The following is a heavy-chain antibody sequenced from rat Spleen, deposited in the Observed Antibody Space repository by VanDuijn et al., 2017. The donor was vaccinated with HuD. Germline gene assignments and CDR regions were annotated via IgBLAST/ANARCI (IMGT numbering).Heavy chain of an antibody. D-gene: IGHD1-9*01. CDR2: ISNPGGST. V-gene: IGHV5-31*01. CDR3: ARRHYGYTDYFDY. CDR1: GFTFSNYW. Sequence: EVQLVESGGGLVQPGRSLKLSCVASGFTFSNYWMTWIRQAPGKGLEWIASISNPGGSTYSPDSVKGRFTISRDNAKSTLSLQMDSLRSEDTATYYCARRHYGYTDYFDYWGQGVMVTVSS. J-gene: IGHJ2*01.